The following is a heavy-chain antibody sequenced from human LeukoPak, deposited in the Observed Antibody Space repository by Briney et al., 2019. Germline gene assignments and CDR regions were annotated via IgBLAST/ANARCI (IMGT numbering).Heavy chain of an antibody. J-gene: IGHJ6*02. CDR2: IKSNTDGGTT. CDR3: TTDGVIVVVVAATPGDV. D-gene: IGHD2-15*01. V-gene: IGHV3-15*01. CDR1: GFTFSNAW. Sequence: GGSLRLSCAASGFTFSNAWMSWVRQAPGKGLEWVGRIKSNTDGGTTDYAAPVKGRFTISRDDSKNTLYLQMKSLKTEDTAVYYCTTDGVIVVVVAATPGDVWGQGTTVTVSS.